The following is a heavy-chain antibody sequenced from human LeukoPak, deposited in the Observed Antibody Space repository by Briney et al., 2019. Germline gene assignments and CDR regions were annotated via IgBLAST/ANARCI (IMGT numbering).Heavy chain of an antibody. CDR2: ISGSGGST. CDR3: AKQSLYYYDSSGYPALFDY. Sequence: GGSLRLSCAASGFTFSSYGMSWVRQAPGKGLEWVSAISGSGGSTYYADSVKGRFTTSRDNSKNTLYLQMNSLRAEDTAVYYCAKQSLYYYDSSGYPALFDYWGQGTLVTVSS. J-gene: IGHJ4*02. D-gene: IGHD3-22*01. V-gene: IGHV3-23*01. CDR1: GFTFSSYG.